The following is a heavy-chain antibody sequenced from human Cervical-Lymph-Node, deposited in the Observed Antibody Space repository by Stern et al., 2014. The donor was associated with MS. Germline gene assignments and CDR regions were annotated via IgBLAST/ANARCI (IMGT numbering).Heavy chain of an antibody. J-gene: IGHJ6*02. V-gene: IGHV1-18*01. CDR1: GYTFHNYG. Sequence: QVQLVQSGDEVKKPGASVKVSCKASGYTFHNYGISWVRQAPRQGLEWMGWISPYDGGTKYAQNFQGRLTMTTDTSTATAYLELRSLTSDDSALYYCARDPGHLPGYYHYSGMDVWGQGTTVTVSS. CDR3: ARDPGHLPGYYHYSGMDV. CDR2: ISPYDGGT.